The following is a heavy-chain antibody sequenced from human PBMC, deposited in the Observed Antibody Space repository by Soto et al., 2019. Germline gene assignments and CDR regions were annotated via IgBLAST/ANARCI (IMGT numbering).Heavy chain of an antibody. Sequence: ASVKVSCKASGYTFTGHYIHLVRQAPGQGPEWMGEIGPASGDTRYAQKFQGRVTMTRDTSITTVYMDLNNLSPDDTAVYYCGRGRCGQLVVFYWGQGTPVTVSS. J-gene: IGHJ4*01. CDR1: GYTFTGHY. D-gene: IGHD3-10*01. CDR2: IGPASGDT. V-gene: IGHV1-2*02. CDR3: GRGRCGQLVVFY.